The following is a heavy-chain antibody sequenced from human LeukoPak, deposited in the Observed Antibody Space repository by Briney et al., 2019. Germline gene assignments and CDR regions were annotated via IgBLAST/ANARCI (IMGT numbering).Heavy chain of an antibody. CDR3: ARHESYANALHI. Sequence: TSETLSLTCAVYGGSFSGYYWSWIRQPPGKGLEWIGSIHYSGNTNYNPSLKSRVTISVDTSNNQFSLWLSSVIAADTAMYYCARHESYANALHIWGQGTMVAVSS. CDR1: GGSFSGYY. J-gene: IGHJ3*02. CDR2: IHYSGNT. D-gene: IGHD3-16*01. V-gene: IGHV4-59*08.